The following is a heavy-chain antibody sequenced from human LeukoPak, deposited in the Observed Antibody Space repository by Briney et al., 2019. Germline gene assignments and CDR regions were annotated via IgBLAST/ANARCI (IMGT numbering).Heavy chain of an antibody. J-gene: IGHJ4*02. CDR2: IWYDGSNK. CDR3: ARELTGGFDY. Sequence: PGRSLRLSCAASGFTFSTYSMHWVRQAPGKGLEWVAVIWYDGSNKFYADSVKGRFTISRDNSKNTLYLEMNSLRAEDTAVYFCARELTGGFDYWGQGTLVTVSS. V-gene: IGHV3-33*01. CDR1: GFTFSTYS. D-gene: IGHD1-14*01.